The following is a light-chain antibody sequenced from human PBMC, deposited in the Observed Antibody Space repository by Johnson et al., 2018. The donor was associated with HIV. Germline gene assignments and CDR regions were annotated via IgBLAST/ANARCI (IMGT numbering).Light chain of an antibody. CDR3: GTWDSRLSVYV. CDR1: SSNIGNNY. V-gene: IGLV1-51*02. Sequence: QSVLTQPPSVSAAPGQKVTISCSGSSSNIGNNYVSWYQQLPGTAPKLLIYENSKRPSGIPDRFSGSKSGTSATLGITGPPTGDEADYYCGTWDSRLSVYVFGTGTKVTVL. J-gene: IGLJ1*01. CDR2: ENS.